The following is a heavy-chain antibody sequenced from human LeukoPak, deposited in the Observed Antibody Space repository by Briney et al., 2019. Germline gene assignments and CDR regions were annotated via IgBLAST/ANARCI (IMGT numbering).Heavy chain of an antibody. V-gene: IGHV4-59*01. Sequence: SETLSLTCVVSGGSLHRSFWAWVRQPPGKGLEWIGRIYSSGTTDYSPSLKSRLTISIDTSKNQFSLRLASVTAADTAVYYCGRRPAVDGPIDNWGQGILVAVSS. D-gene: IGHD3/OR15-3a*01. CDR1: GGSLHRSF. CDR2: IYSSGTT. J-gene: IGHJ4*02. CDR3: GRRPAVDGPIDN.